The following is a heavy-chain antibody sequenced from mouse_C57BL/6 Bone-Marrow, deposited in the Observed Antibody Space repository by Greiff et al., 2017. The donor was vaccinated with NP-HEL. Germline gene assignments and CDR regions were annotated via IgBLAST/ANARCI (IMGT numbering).Heavy chain of an antibody. CDR2: IDPNSGGT. CDR3: ARYYYGSSAIDY. Sequence: QVQLQQPGAELVKPGASVKLSCKASGYTFTSYLMHWVKQRPGRGLEWIGRIDPNSGGTKYNEKFKGKATLTVDKPSSTAYMHIKSLTSEDSAVYYCARYYYGSSAIDYWDQGTTLTVSS. V-gene: IGHV1-72*01. J-gene: IGHJ2*01. D-gene: IGHD1-1*01. CDR1: GYTFTSYL.